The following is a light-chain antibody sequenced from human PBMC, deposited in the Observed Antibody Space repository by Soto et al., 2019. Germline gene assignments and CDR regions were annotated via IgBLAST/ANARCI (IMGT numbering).Light chain of an antibody. V-gene: IGLV2-14*01. CDR3: ASYTGTSTDVL. CDR1: SSDIGAYNY. J-gene: IGLJ2*01. CDR2: EVS. Sequence: QSVLTQPASVSGSPGQSITISCAGTSSDIGAYNYVSWYQQHPGRAPKLMLYEVSHRPSGVSNRFSGSKSANTASLTISGLQPEEEADYYCASYTGTSTDVLFGGGTQLTVL.